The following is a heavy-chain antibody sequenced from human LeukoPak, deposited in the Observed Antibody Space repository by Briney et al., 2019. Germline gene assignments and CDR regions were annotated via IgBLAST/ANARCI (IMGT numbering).Heavy chain of an antibody. V-gene: IGHV3-23*01. D-gene: IGHD3-10*01. CDR3: VKVGGYYYGSGSSTGSYYFDY. CDR2: ISGSGGST. Sequence: GGSLRLSCAASGFTFSSYAMSWVRQAPGKGLEWVSAISGSGGSTYYADSVKGRFTISRDNSKNTLYLQMNSLRAEDTAVYYCVKVGGYYYGSGSSTGSYYFDYWGQGTLVTVSS. J-gene: IGHJ4*02. CDR1: GFTFSSYA.